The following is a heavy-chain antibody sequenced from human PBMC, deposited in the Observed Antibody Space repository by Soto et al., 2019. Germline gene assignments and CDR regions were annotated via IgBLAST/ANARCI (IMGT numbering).Heavy chain of an antibody. V-gene: IGHV3-53*01. Sequence: VGSLRLSCAASGFTVSSNYMSWVRQAPGKGLEWVSVIYSGGSTYYADSVKGRFTISRDNSKNTLYLQMNSLRAEDTAVYYCAREGVITMVRGVINQPYYYYGMDVWGQGTTVTVSS. CDR3: AREGVITMVRGVINQPYYYYGMDV. CDR2: IYSGGST. J-gene: IGHJ6*02. D-gene: IGHD3-10*01. CDR1: GFTVSSNY.